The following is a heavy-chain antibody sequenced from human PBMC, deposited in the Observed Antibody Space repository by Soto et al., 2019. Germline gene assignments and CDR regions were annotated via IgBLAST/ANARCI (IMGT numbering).Heavy chain of an antibody. D-gene: IGHD3-16*02. CDR2: TYYRSRWSF. Sequence: QVPLQQSGPRLVKPSQTLSLTCAISGDSVSSNSGAWNWVRQSPSRGLEWLGRTYYRSRWSFAYALSVKSRVTIDPDTSKNPFSLLLDSLTPAETAVYYCAGVTWLRGMEVWGQGTTVTVSS. J-gene: IGHJ6*02. V-gene: IGHV6-1*01. CDR3: AGVTWLRGMEV. CDR1: GDSVSSNSGA.